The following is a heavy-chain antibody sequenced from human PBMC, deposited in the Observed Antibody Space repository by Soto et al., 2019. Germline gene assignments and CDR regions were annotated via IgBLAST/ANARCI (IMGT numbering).Heavy chain of an antibody. V-gene: IGHV4-31*03. CDR3: XREVATVTSNWFDP. Sequence: NPSETLSLTCTVSGGSISSGGYYWSWIRQHPGKGLEWIGYIYYSGSTYYNPSLKSRVTISVDTSKNQFSLKLSSVTAADTAVYYCXREVATVTSNWFDPWGQGTLVTVSS. CDR1: GGSISSGGYY. J-gene: IGHJ5*02. D-gene: IGHD4-17*01. CDR2: IYYSGST.